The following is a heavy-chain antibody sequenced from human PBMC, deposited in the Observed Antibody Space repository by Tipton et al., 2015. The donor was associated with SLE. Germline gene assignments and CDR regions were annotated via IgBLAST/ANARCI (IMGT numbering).Heavy chain of an antibody. J-gene: IGHJ4*02. D-gene: IGHD3/OR15-3a*01. V-gene: IGHV1-18*01. Sequence: QVQLVQSGGEVKKPGASVKVSCTASGYTFTNYGVSWVRQAPGQGLEWMGWISAYNGNTNYAQKFQGRVTMTRDTSISTAYVELSRLRSDDTAVYYCARGGLEPFDDWGQGTLVTVSS. CDR2: ISAYNGNT. CDR3: ARGGLEPFDD. CDR1: GYTFTNYG.